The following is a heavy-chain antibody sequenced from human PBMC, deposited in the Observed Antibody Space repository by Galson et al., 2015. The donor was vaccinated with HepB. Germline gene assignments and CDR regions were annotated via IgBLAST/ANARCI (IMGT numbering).Heavy chain of an antibody. Sequence: SLRLSCAASGFTFSRYPMHWVRQAPGKGLEWVAVLSYDGSNEFYADSVKGRFTISRDISKNTLYLQMNSLRVEDTAVYYCARDSCSGGSCYFAGWFDPWGQGTLVTVSS. D-gene: IGHD2-15*01. J-gene: IGHJ5*02. V-gene: IGHV3-30*04. CDR1: GFTFSRYP. CDR3: ARDSCSGGSCYFAGWFDP. CDR2: LSYDGSNE.